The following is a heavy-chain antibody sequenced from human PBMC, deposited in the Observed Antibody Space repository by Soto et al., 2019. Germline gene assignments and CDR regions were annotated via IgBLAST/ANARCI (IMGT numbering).Heavy chain of an antibody. V-gene: IGHV5-51*01. Sequence: LWESLKISCKGSVYSFTSHWIGWVRQMPGKGLEWMGIIYPGDSDTRYSPSFQGQVTISVDKSISTAYLQWSSLKASDTAMYYCARRYCSGGTCYYFDYWGQGALVTVSS. J-gene: IGHJ4*02. CDR3: ARRYCSGGTCYYFDY. CDR1: VYSFTSHW. D-gene: IGHD2-15*01. CDR2: IYPGDSDT.